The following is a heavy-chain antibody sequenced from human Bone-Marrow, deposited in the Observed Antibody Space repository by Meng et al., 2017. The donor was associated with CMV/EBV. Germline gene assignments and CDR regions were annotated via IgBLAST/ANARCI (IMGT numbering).Heavy chain of an antibody. D-gene: IGHD1-26*01. V-gene: IGHV3-53*01. CDR3: ARDLIRGGSYSY. J-gene: IGHJ4*02. CDR2: IYSGGST. Sequence: GESQKISWVASGFTVSSNYMSWVRQAPGKGLEWVSVIYSGGSTYYADSVKGRFTISRDNSKNTLYLQMNSLRAEDTAVYYCARDLIRGGSYSYWGQGTLVTVSS. CDR1: GFTVSSNY.